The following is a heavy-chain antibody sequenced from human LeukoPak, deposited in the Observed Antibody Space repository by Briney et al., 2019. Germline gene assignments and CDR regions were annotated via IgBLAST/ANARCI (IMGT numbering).Heavy chain of an antibody. D-gene: IGHD6-13*01. CDR3: ARDRNSGWGLAATYAGEFDY. J-gene: IGHJ4*02. CDR2: IYYSGST. Sequence: NTSETLSLTCTVSGGSISSGSYYWSWIRQPAGKGPEWIGHIYYSGSTNYNPSLQSRVTISVDTSKNQFSLKLTSVTAADTAMYYCARDRNSGWGLAATYAGEFDYWGQGTLVTVSS. CDR1: GGSISSGSYY. V-gene: IGHV4-61*10.